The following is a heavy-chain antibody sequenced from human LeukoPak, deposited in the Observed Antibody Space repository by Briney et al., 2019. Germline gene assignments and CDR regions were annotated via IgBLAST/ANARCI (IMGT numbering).Heavy chain of an antibody. CDR1: GYTFTSYG. D-gene: IGHD2-21*02. CDR2: ISAYNGNT. V-gene: IGHV1-18*01. J-gene: IGHJ4*02. Sequence: ASVKVSCKASGYTFTSYGISWVRQAPGQGLEWMGWISAYNGNTNYAQKLQGRVTMTTDTSTSTAYMELRSLRSDDTAVYYCARDSPPYCGGDCYFESMPVNWGQGTLVTVSS. CDR3: ARDSPPYCGGDCYFESMPVN.